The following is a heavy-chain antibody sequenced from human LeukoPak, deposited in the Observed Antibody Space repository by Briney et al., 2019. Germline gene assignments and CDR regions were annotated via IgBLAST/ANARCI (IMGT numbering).Heavy chain of an antibody. CDR1: GFTFSSYG. Sequence: GGSLRLSCAASGFTFSSYGMHWVRQAPGKGLEWVAVIWYDGSNKYYADSVKGRFTISRDNSKNTLYLQMNSLRAEDTAEYYCARDPQGVATRFYYGMDVWGQGTTVTVSS. J-gene: IGHJ6*02. D-gene: IGHD5-12*01. CDR3: ARDPQGVATRFYYGMDV. V-gene: IGHV3-33*01. CDR2: IWYDGSNK.